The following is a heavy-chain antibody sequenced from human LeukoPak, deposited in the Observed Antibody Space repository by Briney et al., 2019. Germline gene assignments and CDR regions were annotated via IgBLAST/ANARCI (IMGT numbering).Heavy chain of an antibody. CDR2: INHSGST. CDR1: GGSISSYY. D-gene: IGHD5-24*01. CDR3: ARGRSGEMDGYNPKHALDI. V-gene: IGHV4-34*01. Sequence: SETLSLTCTVSGGSISSYYWSWIRQPPGKGLEWIGEINHSGSTNYNPSLKSRVTISVDTSKNQFSLKLSSVTAADTAVYYCARGRSGEMDGYNPKHALDIWGQGTMVTVSS. J-gene: IGHJ3*02.